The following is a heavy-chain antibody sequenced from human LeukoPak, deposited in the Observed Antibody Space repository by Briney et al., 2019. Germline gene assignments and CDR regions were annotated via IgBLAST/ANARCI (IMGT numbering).Heavy chain of an antibody. CDR1: GGSISSYY. Sequence: SETLSLTCTVSGGSISSYYWSWIRQPPGKGLEWIGYIYYSGSTNYDPSLKSRVTISVDTSKNQFSLKLSSVTAADTAVYYCARGYCSGGSCYDYYYYYMDVWGKGTTVTVSS. J-gene: IGHJ6*03. D-gene: IGHD2-15*01. CDR2: IYYSGST. CDR3: ARGYCSGGSCYDYYYYYMDV. V-gene: IGHV4-59*01.